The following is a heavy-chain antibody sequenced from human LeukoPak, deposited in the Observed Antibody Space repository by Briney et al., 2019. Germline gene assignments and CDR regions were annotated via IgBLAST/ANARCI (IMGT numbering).Heavy chain of an antibody. CDR1: GFTFSTYV. J-gene: IGHJ4*02. D-gene: IGHD4-17*01. CDR2: IWYDGSKK. Sequence: GGSLRLSCAASGFTFSTYVMQWVRQAPGKGLEWVAVIWYDGSKKDYADSVKGRFTISRDNSKNTLYLQMNSLRAEDTAVYYCAREMNYGDYFDYWGQGTLVTVSS. CDR3: AREMNYGDYFDY. V-gene: IGHV3-33*01.